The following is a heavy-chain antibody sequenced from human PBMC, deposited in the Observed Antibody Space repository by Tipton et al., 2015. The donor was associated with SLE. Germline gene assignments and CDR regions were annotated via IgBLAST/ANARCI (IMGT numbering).Heavy chain of an antibody. D-gene: IGHD6-19*01. CDR1: RGSLSSFY. CDR3: AREPVAGTDY. Sequence: TLSLTCTVSRGSLSSFYLGWIRPPARKGLEWIGRIYTSGSTDYNPSPQSRVTMSVDTSTNQFSLKLSSLTAAGTAVYYCAREPVAGTDYWGQGTLVTVSS. V-gene: IGHV4-4*07. J-gene: IGHJ4*02. CDR2: IYTSGST.